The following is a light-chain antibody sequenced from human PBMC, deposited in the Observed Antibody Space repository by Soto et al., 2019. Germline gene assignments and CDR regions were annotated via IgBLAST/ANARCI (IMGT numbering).Light chain of an antibody. V-gene: IGKV3-11*01. CDR2: DAS. J-gene: IGKJ5*01. CDR3: LQRSDWPPIT. Sequence: EIVLTQSPDTLSLSPGARAPLSCRASQSIGSYLAWYQQKPGQAPRLLIYDASNRATGIPARFSGGGSGTDFTLTISSLEPEDFAVYYCLQRSDWPPITFGQGTRLEIK. CDR1: QSIGSY.